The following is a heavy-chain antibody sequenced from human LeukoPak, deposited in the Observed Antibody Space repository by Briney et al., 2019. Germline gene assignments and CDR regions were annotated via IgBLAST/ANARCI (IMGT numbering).Heavy chain of an antibody. CDR1: GGSISSGDYY. Sequence: PSETLSLNCTVSGGSISSGDYYWSWIREPPGKGLEWIGYIYYNGGTYYNPSLKTRITISVDTSKNQFSLKLISVTAADTAVYYCARALREEMATSWYYFDYWGQGTLVTVSS. CDR3: ARALREEMATSWYYFDY. CDR2: IYYNGGT. V-gene: IGHV4-30-4*01. J-gene: IGHJ4*02. D-gene: IGHD5-24*01.